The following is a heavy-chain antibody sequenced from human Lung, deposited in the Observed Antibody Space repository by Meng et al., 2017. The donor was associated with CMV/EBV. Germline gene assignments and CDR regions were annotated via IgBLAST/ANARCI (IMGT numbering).Heavy chain of an antibody. CDR1: GFTVSSNY. CDR3: AQGPPFDY. J-gene: IGHJ4*02. Sequence: GESLKISCAASGFTVSSNYMSWVRQAPGKGLEWVSVIYSGGSTYYADSVKGRFTISRDNSKNTLYLQMNSLRAEDTAVYYCAQGPPFDYWGQGTLVNGAS. V-gene: IGHV3-66*02. CDR2: IYSGGST.